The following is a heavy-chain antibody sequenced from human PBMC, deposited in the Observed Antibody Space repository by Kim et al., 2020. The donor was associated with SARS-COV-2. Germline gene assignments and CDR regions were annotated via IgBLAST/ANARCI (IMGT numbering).Heavy chain of an antibody. CDR3: ARAIGYSSSWYSQSPPWDYYYGMDV. V-gene: IGHV3-48*03. Sequence: GGSLRLSCAASGFTFSSYEMNWVRQAPGKGLEWVSYISSSGSTIYYADSVKGRFTISRDNAKNSLYLQMNSLRAEDTAVYYCARAIGYSSSWYSQSPPWDYYYGMDVWGQGTTVTVSS. J-gene: IGHJ6*02. CDR2: ISSSGSTI. D-gene: IGHD6-13*01. CDR1: GFTFSSYE.